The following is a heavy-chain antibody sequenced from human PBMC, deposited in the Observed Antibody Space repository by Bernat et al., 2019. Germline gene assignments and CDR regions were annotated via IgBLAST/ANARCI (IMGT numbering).Heavy chain of an antibody. CDR2: IYHSGST. V-gene: IGHV4-4*02. CDR1: GGSISSSNC. Sequence: QVQLQESGPGLVKPSGTLSLTCAVSGGSISSSNCWSWVRQPPGKGLEWIGEIYHSGSTNYNPSLKSRVTISVDKSKNEFSLQLSSVTAADPAVYYCARAYGSGGTPDYWGQGTLVTVSS. J-gene: IGHJ4*02. CDR3: ARAYGSGGTPDY. D-gene: IGHD3-10*01.